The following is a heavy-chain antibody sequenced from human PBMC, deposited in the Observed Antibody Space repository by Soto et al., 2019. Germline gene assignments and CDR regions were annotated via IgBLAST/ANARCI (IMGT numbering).Heavy chain of an antibody. V-gene: IGHV3-11*06. J-gene: IGHJ4*02. CDR1: GFTFSDYY. D-gene: IGHD3-10*01. CDR2: ISSSSSYT. Sequence: GGSLRLSCAASGFTFSDYYMSWIRQAPGKGLEWVSYISSSSSYTNYADSVKGRFTISRDNAKNSLYLQMNSLRAEDAAVYYCARDSGLRTVDYWGQGALVTVSS. CDR3: ARDSGLRTVDY.